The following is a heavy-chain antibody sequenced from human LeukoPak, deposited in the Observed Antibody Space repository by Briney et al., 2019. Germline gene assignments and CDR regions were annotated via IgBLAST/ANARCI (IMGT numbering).Heavy chain of an antibody. CDR2: IYSGGST. D-gene: IGHD3-10*01. CDR1: GFTVSSNY. Sequence: GGSLRLSCAASGFTVSSNYMSWVRQAPGKGLEWVSVIYSGGSTYYADSVKGRFTISRDNSKNTLYLQMNSLRAEDTAVYYCAKSLWFGESYFVYYGMDVWGQGTTVTVSS. J-gene: IGHJ6*02. CDR3: AKSLWFGESYFVYYGMDV. V-gene: IGHV3-53*01.